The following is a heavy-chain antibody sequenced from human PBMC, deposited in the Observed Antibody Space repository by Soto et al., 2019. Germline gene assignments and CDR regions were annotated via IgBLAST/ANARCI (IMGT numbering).Heavy chain of an antibody. D-gene: IGHD5-12*01. CDR3: ARDLNTGYVGDY. CDR2: IWFDGSKQ. Sequence: QVQLVESGGGVVQPGTSLRLSCVASGFTFSGSVMHWVRQTPGKGLEWVAIIWFDGSKQYYADSVKGRFTVSRDNPGSTLFLQMNDLRTEDTAMYYCARDLNTGYVGDYWGQGALVVVSS. CDR1: GFTFSGSV. J-gene: IGHJ4*02. V-gene: IGHV3-33*01.